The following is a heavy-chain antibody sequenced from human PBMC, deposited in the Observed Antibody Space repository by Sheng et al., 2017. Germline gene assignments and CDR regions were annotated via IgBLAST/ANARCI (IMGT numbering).Heavy chain of an antibody. D-gene: IGHD1-26*01. V-gene: IGHV2-26*01. CDR3: ARKAHSGTYYRSYYFDY. J-gene: IGHJ4*02. CDR1: GFSLSTTRMG. Sequence: QVTLKESGPVLVKPTETLTLTCTVSGFSLSTTRMGVSWIRQPPGKALEWLAHIFSDDEKSYSTSLKDRLTISKDTSKSQVVLTMTNMDPVDTATYYCARKAHSGTYYRSYYFDYWGQGTLVTVSS. CDR2: IFSDDEK.